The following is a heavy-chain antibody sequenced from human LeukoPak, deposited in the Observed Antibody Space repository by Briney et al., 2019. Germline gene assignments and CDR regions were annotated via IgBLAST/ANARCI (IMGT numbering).Heavy chain of an antibody. CDR2: IYYSGST. Sequence: KPSETLSLTCTVSGGSISSGDYYWSWIRQPPGKGLEWIGYIYYSGSTYYNPSLKSRVTISVDTSKNQFSLKLSSVTAADTAVYYCARVAVDIAVAGSVSGVDYWGQGTLVTVSS. CDR3: ARVAVDIAVAGSVSGVDY. D-gene: IGHD6-19*01. V-gene: IGHV4-30-4*01. J-gene: IGHJ4*02. CDR1: GGSISSGDYY.